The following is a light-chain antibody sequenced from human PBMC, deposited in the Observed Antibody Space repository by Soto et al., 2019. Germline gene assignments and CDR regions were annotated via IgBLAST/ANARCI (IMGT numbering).Light chain of an antibody. Sequence: DFQMTQSPSSLSASVGDRVTITCRASQGISDHFAGYQQKPGKVPNLLIYAASTLQSGVPSRFSGGGSGTDFTLTISSLHPEDVATYYCQKYNTTPRTFGQGTKVEFK. V-gene: IGKV1-27*01. CDR3: QKYNTTPRT. CDR1: QGISDH. J-gene: IGKJ1*01. CDR2: AAS.